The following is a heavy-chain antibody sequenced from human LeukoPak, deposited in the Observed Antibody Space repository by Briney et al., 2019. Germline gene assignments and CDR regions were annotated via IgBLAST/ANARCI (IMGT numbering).Heavy chain of an antibody. CDR2: ISSSSTYI. D-gene: IGHD3-10*01. CDR3: AKVGTGNQYGSGNFDF. Sequence: GGSLRLSCAASGFTFSSDSMNWSRQAPGKGLEWVSAISSSSTYIKYADSVKGRFTISRDNAKTSVYLQMDSLRAEDTAVYYCAKVGTGNQYGSGNFDFWGQGTLVTVSS. V-gene: IGHV3-21*01. J-gene: IGHJ4*02. CDR1: GFTFSSDS.